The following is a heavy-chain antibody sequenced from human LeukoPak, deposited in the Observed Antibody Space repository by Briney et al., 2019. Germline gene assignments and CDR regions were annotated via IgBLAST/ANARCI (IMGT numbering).Heavy chain of an antibody. J-gene: IGHJ5*02. Sequence: PSETLSLTCAVYGGSFSGYYWSWIRQPPGKGLEWIGEINHSGSTNYNPSLKSRVTISVDTCKNQFSLKLSSVTAADTAVYYCARGQRLYDFWSGYYTYSDYNWFDPWGQGTLVTVSS. CDR1: GGSFSGYY. CDR3: ARGQRLYDFWSGYYTYSDYNWFDP. D-gene: IGHD3-3*01. CDR2: INHSGST. V-gene: IGHV4-34*01.